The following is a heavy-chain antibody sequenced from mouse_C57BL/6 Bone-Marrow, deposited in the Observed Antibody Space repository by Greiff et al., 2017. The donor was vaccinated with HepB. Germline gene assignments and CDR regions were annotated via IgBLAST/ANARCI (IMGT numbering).Heavy chain of an antibody. J-gene: IGHJ3*01. V-gene: IGHV14-4*01. CDR2: IDPENGDT. CDR3: TTWNGYYVWFAY. CDR1: GFNITDDY. D-gene: IGHD2-3*01. Sequence: VQLQQSGAELVRPGASVKLSCTASGFNITDDYMHWVKQRPEQGLEWIGWIDPENGDTEYASKFQGKATITADTSSNTAYLQLSSLTSEDTAVYYCTTWNGYYVWFAYWGQGTLVTVSA.